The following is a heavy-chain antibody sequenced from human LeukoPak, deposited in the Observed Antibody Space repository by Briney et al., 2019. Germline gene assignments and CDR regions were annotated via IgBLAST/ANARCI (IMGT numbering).Heavy chain of an antibody. CDR2: INHSGST. CDR3: ARARFAIRGVIDY. J-gene: IGHJ4*02. V-gene: IGHV4-34*01. Sequence: SETLSLTCAVYGGSFSGYYWSWIRQPPGKGLEWIGEINHSGSTSYNPSLKSRVTISVDTSKNQFSLKLSSVTAADTAVYYCARARFAIRGVIDYWGQGTLVTVSS. D-gene: IGHD3-10*01. CDR1: GGSFSGYY.